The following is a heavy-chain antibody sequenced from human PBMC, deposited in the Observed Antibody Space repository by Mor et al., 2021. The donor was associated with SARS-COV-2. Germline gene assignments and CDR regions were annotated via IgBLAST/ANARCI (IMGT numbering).Heavy chain of an antibody. D-gene: IGHD3-16*01. Sequence: DSVKGRFTISRDNSKDTLYLQMNGLRPEDAGVYYCTRERRMIQGFFDPWGQGTLVTVSS. V-gene: IGHV3-30*01. CDR3: TRERRMIQGFFDP. J-gene: IGHJ5*02.